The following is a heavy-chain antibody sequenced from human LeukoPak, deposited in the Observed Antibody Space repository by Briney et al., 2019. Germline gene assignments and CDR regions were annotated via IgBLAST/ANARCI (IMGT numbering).Heavy chain of an antibody. CDR3: ARDRSGWNYLSVSDTDAFDI. CDR1: GFTFSSYV. V-gene: IGHV3-30*09. J-gene: IGHJ3*02. CDR2: MSYDGSNE. Sequence: PGGSLRLSCAASGFTFSSYVMHWVRQAPGKGLEWVAVMSYDGSNEYYADSVKGRFAISRDNSKNTLYLQMNSLRAEDTAVYYCARDRSGWNYLSVSDTDAFDIWGQGTMVTVSS. D-gene: IGHD1-7*01.